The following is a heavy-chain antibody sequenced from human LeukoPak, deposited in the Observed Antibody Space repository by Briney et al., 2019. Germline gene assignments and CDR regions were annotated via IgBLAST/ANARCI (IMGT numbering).Heavy chain of an antibody. CDR2: ISAYNGNT. J-gene: IGHJ4*02. CDR1: GYTFTSYG. D-gene: IGHD6-13*01. CDR3: ARAGAAAGTPFDY. V-gene: IGHV1-18*01. Sequence: GASVTVSCTASGYTFTSYGISWVRQAPGQGLEWMGWISAYNGNTKYAQQLQGRVTMTTDTSTGTAYMELRSLRSDDTAVYYCARAGAAAGTPFDYWGQGTLVPVSS.